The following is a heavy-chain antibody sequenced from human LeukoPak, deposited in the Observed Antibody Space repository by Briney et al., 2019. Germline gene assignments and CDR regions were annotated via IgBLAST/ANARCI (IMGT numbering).Heavy chain of an antibody. J-gene: IGHJ4*02. CDR2: IKEDGSET. CDR3: TRDSGRFRLDY. V-gene: IGHV3-7*01. Sequence: GGSLRLSCAASKFSFSSDSMNWIRQAPGKGLEWVASIKEDGSETYYVDSVKGRFTVSRDNAKNSLYLQMNSLRVEDTAVYYCTRDSGRFRLDYWGQGILVTVSS. D-gene: IGHD6-19*01. CDR1: KFSFSSDS.